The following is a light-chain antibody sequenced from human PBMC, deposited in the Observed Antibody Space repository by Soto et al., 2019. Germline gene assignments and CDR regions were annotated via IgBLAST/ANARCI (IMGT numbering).Light chain of an antibody. CDR3: QQYNTYPMT. Sequence: TLSASVGDTVTITCRASQTINSWLAWYQHRPGKGPKLLIYKTSTVEGGVPLRFSGSGSGTEFTLTISSLQPADSATYYCQQYNTYPMTFXQGTKVDIK. CDR1: QTINSW. V-gene: IGKV1-5*03. CDR2: KTS. J-gene: IGKJ1*01.